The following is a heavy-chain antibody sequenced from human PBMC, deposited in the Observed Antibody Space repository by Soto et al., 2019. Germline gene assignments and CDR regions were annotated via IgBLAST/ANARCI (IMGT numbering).Heavy chain of an antibody. D-gene: IGHD5-12*01. CDR3: ARDLGGYSGYDGLDY. Sequence: EVQLVESGGGLVQPGGSLRRSCAASGFTFSSYEMNWVRQAPGKGLEWVSYISSSGSTIYYADSVKGRFTISRDNAKNSLYLQMNSLRAEDTAFYYCARDLGGYSGYDGLDYWGQGTLVTVSS. CDR1: GFTFSSYE. CDR2: ISSSGSTI. V-gene: IGHV3-48*03. J-gene: IGHJ4*02.